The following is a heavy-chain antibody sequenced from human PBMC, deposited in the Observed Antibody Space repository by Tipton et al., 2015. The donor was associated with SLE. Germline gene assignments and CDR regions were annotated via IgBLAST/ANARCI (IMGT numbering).Heavy chain of an antibody. CDR2: IYHSGST. Sequence: PGLVKPSETLSLTCAVSGYSISSGYYWGWIRQPPGKGLEWIGSIYHSGSTYYNPSLKSRVTISVDTSKNQFSLKLSSVTAADTAAYYCARHADESGLSWGQGTLVTVSS. CDR1: GYSISSGYY. CDR3: ARHADESGLS. D-gene: IGHD3/OR15-3a*01. J-gene: IGHJ4*02. V-gene: IGHV4-38-2*01.